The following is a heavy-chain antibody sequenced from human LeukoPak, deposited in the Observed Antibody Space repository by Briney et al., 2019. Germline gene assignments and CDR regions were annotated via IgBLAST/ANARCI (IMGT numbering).Heavy chain of an antibody. Sequence: GRSLRLSCAASGFTFDDYAMHWVRQAPGKGLEWVSGISWNSGSIDYADSVKGRFTISRDNAKNSLYLQMNSLRAEDTALYYCAKDKDGSGSYGWFDPWGQGTLVTVSS. V-gene: IGHV3-9*01. J-gene: IGHJ5*02. CDR3: AKDKDGSGSYGWFDP. CDR2: ISWNSGSI. CDR1: GFTFDDYA. D-gene: IGHD3-10*01.